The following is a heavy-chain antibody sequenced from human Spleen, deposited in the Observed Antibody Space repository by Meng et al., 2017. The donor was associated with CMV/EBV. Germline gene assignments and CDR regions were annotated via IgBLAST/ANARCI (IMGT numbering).Heavy chain of an antibody. D-gene: IGHD5-18*01. CDR3: AREPPGYSYGARDNNYYGMDV. Sequence: SVKVSCKASGDTHSKYVTSWVRQAPGQGLEWMGGIIPMRVTTNYAQTFQGRVTITADKSTSTAYMELSSLRSEDTAVYYCAREPPGYSYGARDNNYYGMDVWGQGTTVTVSS. J-gene: IGHJ6*02. V-gene: IGHV1-69*10. CDR1: GDTHSKYV. CDR2: IIPMRVTT.